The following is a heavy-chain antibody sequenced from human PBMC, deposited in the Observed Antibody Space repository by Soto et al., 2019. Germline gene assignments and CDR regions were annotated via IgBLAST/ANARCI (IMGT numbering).Heavy chain of an antibody. CDR3: ARWSYLDY. J-gene: IGHJ4*02. D-gene: IGHD3-3*01. CDR1: GFSFGSYA. V-gene: IGHV3-23*01. CDR2: ISGSDGKT. Sequence: GGSLRLSCAASGFSFGSYALSWVRQAPGKGLEWVSTISGSDGKTFYADSVKGRFSISRDTSQSALYLQMNSLRADDTAMYYCARWSYLDYWGQATLVTVYS.